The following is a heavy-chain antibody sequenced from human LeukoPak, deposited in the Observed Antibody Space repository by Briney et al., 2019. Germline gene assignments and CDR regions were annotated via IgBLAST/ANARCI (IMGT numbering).Heavy chain of an antibody. CDR3: ARVGHNCGGDCYSPWFDP. CDR2: IYYSGTT. V-gene: IGHV4-38-2*02. CDR1: GYSISSGYY. J-gene: IGHJ5*02. D-gene: IGHD2-21*02. Sequence: SETLSLTCTVPGYSISSGYYWGWIRQPPGKGLEWIGGIYYSGTTYYNPSLKSRVTILVDTSKNQFSLKLTSVTAADTAVYYCARVGHNCGGDCYSPWFDPWGQGTLVTVSS.